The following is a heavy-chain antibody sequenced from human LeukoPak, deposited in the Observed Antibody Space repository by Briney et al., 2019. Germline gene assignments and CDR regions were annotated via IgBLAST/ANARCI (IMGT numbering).Heavy chain of an antibody. D-gene: IGHD3-22*01. Sequence: ASVKVSCKASGYTFTGYYMHWVRQAPGQGLEWMGWINPNRGGTNYAQKFQGRVTMTRDTSISTAYMELSRLRSDDTAIYYCARDLGGYDSGGYYFLGAFDIWGQGTMVTVSS. J-gene: IGHJ3*02. CDR3: ARDLGGYDSGGYYFLGAFDI. V-gene: IGHV1-2*02. CDR1: GYTFTGYY. CDR2: INPNRGGT.